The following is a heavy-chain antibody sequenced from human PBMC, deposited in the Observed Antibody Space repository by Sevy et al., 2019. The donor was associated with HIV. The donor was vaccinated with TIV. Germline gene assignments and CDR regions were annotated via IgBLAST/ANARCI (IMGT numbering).Heavy chain of an antibody. CDR2: IKSEFDGGAI. CDR1: GFTFSSAW. J-gene: IGHJ6*02. CDR3: ITDPAYRGYDEEVINYYFYGMDV. Sequence: GGSLRLSCTASGFTFSSAWLSWVRQAPGKGLEWVGRIKSEFDGGAIDYAAPVKGRFTISREDSKNKVYLQRNSLKTEETAVYYCITDPAYRGYDEEVINYYFYGMDVWGQGTTVTVSS. V-gene: IGHV3-15*01. D-gene: IGHD5-12*01.